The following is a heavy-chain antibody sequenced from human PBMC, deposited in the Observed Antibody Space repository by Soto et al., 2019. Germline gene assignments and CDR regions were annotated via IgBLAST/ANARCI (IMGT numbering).Heavy chain of an antibody. V-gene: IGHV4-31*03. Sequence: QVQLQESGPGLVKPSQTLSLTCTVSGGSISSGGYYWSWIRQYPGKGLEWIGYIYYSGSTYYNPSLKSRVTISVDTSKNQFSLKLSSVTAADTAVYYCARSSTSANYFDYWGQGTLFTVSS. J-gene: IGHJ4*02. CDR1: GGSISSGGYY. CDR3: ARSSTSANYFDY. D-gene: IGHD2-2*01. CDR2: IYYSGST.